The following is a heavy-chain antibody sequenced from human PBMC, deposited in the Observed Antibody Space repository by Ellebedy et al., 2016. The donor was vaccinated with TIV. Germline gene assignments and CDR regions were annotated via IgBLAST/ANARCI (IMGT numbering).Heavy chain of an antibody. J-gene: IGHJ4*02. CDR3: ARERKGGFTMVRGVIDY. Sequence: AASVKVSCKASGYTFTGYYMHWVRQAPGQGLEWMGWINPNSGGTNYAQKFQGRVTMTRDTSISTAYMELSRLRSDDTAVYYCARERKGGFTMVRGVIDYWGQGTLVTVSS. D-gene: IGHD3-10*01. CDR1: GYTFTGYY. V-gene: IGHV1-2*02. CDR2: INPNSGGT.